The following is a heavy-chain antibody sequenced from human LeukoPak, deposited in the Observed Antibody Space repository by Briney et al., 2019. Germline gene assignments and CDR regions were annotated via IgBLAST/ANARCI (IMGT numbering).Heavy chain of an antibody. CDR1: GFTFDDYA. CDR3: AKDRGRGWNSDYFDY. CDR2: ISWNSDNI. V-gene: IGHV3-9*01. D-gene: IGHD1-7*01. J-gene: IGHJ4*02. Sequence: PGGSLRLSCAASGFTFDDYAMHWVRQAPGKGLEWVSSISWNSDNIGYVDSVKGRFTTSRDNAKNSLFLQMNSLRSEDTALYYCAKDRGRGWNSDYFDYWGQGTLVTVSS.